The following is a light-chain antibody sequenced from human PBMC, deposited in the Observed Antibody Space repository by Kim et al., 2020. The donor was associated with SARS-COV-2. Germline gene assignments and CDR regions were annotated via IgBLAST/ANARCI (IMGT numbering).Light chain of an antibody. CDR2: GAS. V-gene: IGKV3-15*01. Sequence: EIVMTQSPATLSVSPGERATLSCRASQSVSSNFAWYQQKPGQAPRLLIYGASTRATGIPARFSGSGSGTEFTLTISSLQSEDFAVYYCQQYNSWPPYTFGEGTKVDIK. CDR1: QSVSSN. J-gene: IGKJ2*01. CDR3: QQYNSWPPYT.